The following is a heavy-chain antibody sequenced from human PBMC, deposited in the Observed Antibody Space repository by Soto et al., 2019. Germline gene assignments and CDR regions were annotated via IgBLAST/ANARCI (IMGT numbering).Heavy chain of an antibody. J-gene: IGHJ4*02. CDR2: TRSEAYRGTT. V-gene: IGHV3-49*04. CDR1: GFTFGTYA. D-gene: IGHD2-21*02. CDR3: TSGGGDCYFDY. Sequence: PGGSLRLSFTASGFTFGTYAMSGVRQAPGKGLEGGAFTRSEAYRGTTEYAASVKSRFTITRHYSKRIAYRQMNSLKTEDTTVDCCTSGGGDCYFDYWGQGTLVTVSS.